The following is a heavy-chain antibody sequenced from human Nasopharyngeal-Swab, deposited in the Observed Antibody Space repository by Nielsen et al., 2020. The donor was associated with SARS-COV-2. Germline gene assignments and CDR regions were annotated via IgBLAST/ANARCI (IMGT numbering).Heavy chain of an antibody. V-gene: IGHV4-59*11. CDR1: GVSIPSQY. CDR2: ISHNSGT. CDR3: AKEGATGWFDP. Sequence: SETLSLTCTVSGVSIPSQYWSWIRQPPGKGLEWIGYISHNSGTSYSPSLKSRVTMFLDTSKNQFSLRLRSLNAADTAVYYCAKEGATGWFDPWGQGTLVTVSS. J-gene: IGHJ5*02.